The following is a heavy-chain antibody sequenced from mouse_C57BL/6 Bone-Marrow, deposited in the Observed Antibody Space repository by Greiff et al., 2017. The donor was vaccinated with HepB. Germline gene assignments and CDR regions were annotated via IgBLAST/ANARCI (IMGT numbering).Heavy chain of an antibody. CDR1: GFTFSSYG. CDR3: AGQRSTMVTAWFAY. D-gene: IGHD2-2*01. J-gene: IGHJ3*01. V-gene: IGHV5-6*01. CDR2: ISSGGSYT. Sequence: EVHLVESGGDLVKPGGSLKLSCAASGFTFSSYGMSWVRQTPDKRLEWVATISSGGSYTYYPDSVKGRFTISRDNAKNTLYLQMSSLKSEDTAMYYCAGQRSTMVTAWFAYWGQGTLVTVSA.